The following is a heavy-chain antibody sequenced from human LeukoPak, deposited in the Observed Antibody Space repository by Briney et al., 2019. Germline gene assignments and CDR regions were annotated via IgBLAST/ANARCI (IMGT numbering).Heavy chain of an antibody. Sequence: PSETLSLTCAVYGGSFSGYYWSWIRQPPGKGLEWIGEINQSGSTNYNPSLKSRVTISVDTSKNQFSLKLSSVTAADTAVYYCARDSGSYSDYWGQGTLVTVSS. D-gene: IGHD1-26*01. CDR1: GGSFSGYY. J-gene: IGHJ4*02. CDR3: ARDSGSYSDY. V-gene: IGHV4-34*01. CDR2: INQSGST.